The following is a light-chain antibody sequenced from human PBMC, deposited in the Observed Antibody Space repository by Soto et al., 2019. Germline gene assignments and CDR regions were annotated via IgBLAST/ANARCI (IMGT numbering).Light chain of an antibody. CDR1: QSISIW. CDR2: KAS. J-gene: IGKJ1*01. V-gene: IGKV1-5*03. CDR3: QQYSSDST. Sequence: IQMTQSPSTLSASVGDRVTITCRASQSISIWLAWYQQKPGKAPKLLIYKASSLESEVPSRFSGSGSGTEFPLTIISLRPDDAATYYCQQYSSDSTFGQGTKVEIK.